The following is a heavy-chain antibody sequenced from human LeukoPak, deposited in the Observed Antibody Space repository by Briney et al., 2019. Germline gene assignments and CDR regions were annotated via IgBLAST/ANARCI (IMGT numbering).Heavy chain of an antibody. CDR2: INPNSGGT. Sequence: ASVKVSCKASGYTFTGYYMHWVRQAPGQGLEWMGWINPNSGGTNYAQKFQGRVTMTRDTSISTAYMDLSRLRSDDTAVYYCAREPGVDNYYDSSGYFFDYWGQGTLVTVSS. V-gene: IGHV1-2*02. J-gene: IGHJ4*02. D-gene: IGHD3-22*01. CDR1: GYTFTGYY. CDR3: AREPGVDNYYDSSGYFFDY.